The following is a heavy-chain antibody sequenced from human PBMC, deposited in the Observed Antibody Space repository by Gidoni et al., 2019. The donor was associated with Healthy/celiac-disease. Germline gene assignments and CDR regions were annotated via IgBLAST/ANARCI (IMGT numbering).Heavy chain of an antibody. J-gene: IGHJ4*02. CDR2: ISRSSSTI. D-gene: IGHD2-8*01. CDR3: ARDGGYCTNGVCYSVGWLGY. CDR1: GFTFSSYS. Sequence: EVQLVESGGGLVQPGGSLRLSCAASGFTFSSYSMNWVRQAPGKGLECVSYISRSSSTIYYADSVKGRFTISRDNAKNSLYLQMNSLRDEDTAVYYCARDGGYCTNGVCYSVGWLGYWGQGTLVTVSS. V-gene: IGHV3-48*02.